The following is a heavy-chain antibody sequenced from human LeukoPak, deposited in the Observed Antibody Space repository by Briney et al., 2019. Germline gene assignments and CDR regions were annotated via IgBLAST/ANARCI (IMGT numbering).Heavy chain of an antibody. CDR1: GFAFNSYV. Sequence: GGSLRLSCAASGFAFNSYVMTWVRQAPGKGLEWVSAIGGSGDSTYYADSVKGRFTISRDNSKNTLYLQTNSLRVEGTAVYYCAKDLEVLWFGDPTDASDIWGQGTMVTVAS. J-gene: IGHJ3*02. D-gene: IGHD3-10*01. CDR3: AKDLEVLWFGDPTDASDI. CDR2: IGGSGDST. V-gene: IGHV3-23*01.